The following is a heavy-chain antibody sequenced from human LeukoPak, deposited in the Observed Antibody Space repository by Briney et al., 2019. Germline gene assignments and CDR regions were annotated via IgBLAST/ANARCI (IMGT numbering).Heavy chain of an antibody. V-gene: IGHV4-59*01. CDR2: IYYSGST. CDR3: ARGFPPTRGRAFDI. CDR1: GGSTSSYY. D-gene: IGHD3-10*01. Sequence: SETLSLTCTVSGGSTSSYYWSWIRQPPGKGLEWIGYIYYSGSTNYNPSLKSRVAISVDTSKNQFSLKLSSVTAADTAVYYCARGFPPTRGRAFDIWGQGTMVTVSS. J-gene: IGHJ3*02.